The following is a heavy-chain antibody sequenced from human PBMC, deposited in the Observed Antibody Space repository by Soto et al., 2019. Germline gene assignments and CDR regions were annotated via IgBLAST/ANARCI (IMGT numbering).Heavy chain of an antibody. J-gene: IGHJ6*02. CDR1: GFTFGSYW. CDR3: ARAPPRYSLGYRYYGMDV. Sequence: EVQLVESGGGLVQPGGSLRLSCAAPGFTFGSYWMHWVRQDPGKGLVWVSHISLDGRRTTYADSVKGRLTISRDNAKTTLYLLMNCLRAEDTAVYYFARAPPRYSLGYRYYGMDVWGQGNTVTVSS. V-gene: IGHV3-74*01. D-gene: IGHD2-21*01. CDR2: ISLDGRRT.